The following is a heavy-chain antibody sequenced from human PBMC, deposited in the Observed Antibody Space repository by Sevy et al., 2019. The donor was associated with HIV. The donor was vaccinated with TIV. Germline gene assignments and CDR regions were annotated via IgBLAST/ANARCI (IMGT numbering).Heavy chain of an antibody. CDR2: VYDSGNS. Sequence: SETPSLTCAVSGGSINSFFWSWIRQSPGKGLEWIGYVYDSGNSEYNPSLRSRVTISVDTSKKQFSLKLSSVTAADTAVYYCAGGGGIYYDSRGFHPQYYFDSWGQGTLVTVSS. J-gene: IGHJ4*02. D-gene: IGHD3-22*01. V-gene: IGHV4-59*01. CDR3: AGGGGIYYDSRGFHPQYYFDS. CDR1: GGSINSFF.